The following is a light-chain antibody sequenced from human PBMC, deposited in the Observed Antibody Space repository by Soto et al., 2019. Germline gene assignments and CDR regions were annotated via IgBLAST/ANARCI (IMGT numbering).Light chain of an antibody. J-gene: IGLJ1*01. V-gene: IGLV2-23*02. CDR2: GVT. CDR1: SSDVGSYNL. Sequence: QSALTQPASVSGSPGQSITISCTGTSSDVGSYNLVSWYQQHPGKAPKLMIYGVTKRPSGVSDRFSGSKSGDTASLTVSGLQAEDEADYYCCSYAGVNTVDVFGPGTKLTVL. CDR3: CSYAGVNTVDV.